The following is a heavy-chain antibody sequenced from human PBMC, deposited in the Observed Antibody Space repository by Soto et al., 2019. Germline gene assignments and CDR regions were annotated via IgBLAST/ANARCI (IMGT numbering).Heavy chain of an antibody. J-gene: IGHJ4*02. CDR2: IWYDGSHK. D-gene: IGHD1-26*01. CDR3: ARDLGVVGAPNFDY. Sequence: ESGGGVDQPGRSLRLSCEASGFIFSNYGMHWVRQAPGKGLEWVAGIWYDGSHKYYAESVKGRFTISRDNSKNTLYLQMDSLRAEDTAVYSCARDLGVVGAPNFDYWGQGTLVTVSS. CDR1: GFIFSNYG. V-gene: IGHV3-33*01.